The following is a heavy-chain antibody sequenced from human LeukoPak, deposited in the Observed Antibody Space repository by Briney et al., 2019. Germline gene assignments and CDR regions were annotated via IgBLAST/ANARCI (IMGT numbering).Heavy chain of an antibody. J-gene: IGHJ6*02. CDR1: GYTFTSYG. Sequence: ASVKVSCKASGYTFTSYGISWVRQAPGKGLEWMGGFDPEDGETIYAQKFQGRVTMTEDTSTDTAYMELSSLRSEDTAVYYCATAWRNSKYYYYGMDVWGQGTTVTVSS. CDR2: FDPEDGET. CDR3: ATAWRNSKYYYYGMDV. V-gene: IGHV1-24*01. D-gene: IGHD4-23*01.